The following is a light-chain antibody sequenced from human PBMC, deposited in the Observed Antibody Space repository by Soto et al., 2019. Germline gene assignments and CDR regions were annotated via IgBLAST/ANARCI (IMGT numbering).Light chain of an antibody. J-gene: IGKJ2*01. CDR2: AAS. CDR3: QHSHTTPYS. CDR1: QSISSY. Sequence: DIQMTQSPSSLSASVGDRVTITCRSSQSISSYLNWYQQKPGKAPKLLIYAASSLQSGVPSRFSGSGSGTDLILTIRSLQPEDSATYLCQHSHTTPYSLGQGTKVDSK. V-gene: IGKV1-39*01.